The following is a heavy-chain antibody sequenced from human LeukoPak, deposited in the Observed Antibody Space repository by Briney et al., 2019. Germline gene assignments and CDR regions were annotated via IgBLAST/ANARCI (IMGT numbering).Heavy chain of an antibody. CDR3: AKDVAVTAAAGSYYYYYMDV. D-gene: IGHD6-13*01. CDR1: GFTFSSYG. Sequence: GGSLRLSCAASGFTFSSYGMHWVRQAPGKGLEWVAFIRYDGSNKYYADSVKGRFTISRDNSKNTLYLQMNSLRAEDTAVYYCAKDVAVTAAAGSYYYYYMDVWGKGTTVTISS. V-gene: IGHV3-30*02. J-gene: IGHJ6*03. CDR2: IRYDGSNK.